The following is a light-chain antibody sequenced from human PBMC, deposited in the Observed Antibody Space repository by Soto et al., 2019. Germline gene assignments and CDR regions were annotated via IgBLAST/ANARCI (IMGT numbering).Light chain of an antibody. V-gene: IGKV3-11*01. J-gene: IGKJ5*01. Sequence: EIVLTQSPSTLSLSPGERATLSCRASQSVTSYLAWYQQRPGQAPRLLIKDASRRATGIPDRFSGSGSGADFTLTISSLEPEDFAVYYCQQRSSWPITFGQGTRLEIK. CDR2: DAS. CDR1: QSVTSY. CDR3: QQRSSWPIT.